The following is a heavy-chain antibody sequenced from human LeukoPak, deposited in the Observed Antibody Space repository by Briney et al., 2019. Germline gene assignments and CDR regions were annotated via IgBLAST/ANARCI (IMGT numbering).Heavy chain of an antibody. CDR3: ARYCTFRTCSGTKFDS. J-gene: IGHJ4*02. CDR1: GMTFKNYW. CDR2: LNQDESEK. V-gene: IGHV3-7*03. Sequence: GGYLRLYSAGSGMTFKNYWMMWFRQTPGQGLEWGATLNQDESEKYYLDSVKGRFTIARDTAKNSLYLQMYSLTAEDTALYYCARYCTFRTCSGTKFDSWGPGTLVTVSS. D-gene: IGHD1-1*01.